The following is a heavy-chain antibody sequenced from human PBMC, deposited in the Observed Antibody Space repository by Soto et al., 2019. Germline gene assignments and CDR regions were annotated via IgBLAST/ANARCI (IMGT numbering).Heavy chain of an antibody. CDR2: IKQDGSEK. Sequence: PGGSLRLSCVASGFTFSSYWMSWVRQAPGKGLEWVANIKQDGSEKYYVESVKGRFTISRDNAKNSLYVQMNSLRAEDTAVYYCARDLASTTIPNYWGQGTLVTVSS. D-gene: IGHD4-17*01. CDR3: ARDLASTTIPNY. V-gene: IGHV3-7*04. CDR1: GFTFSSYW. J-gene: IGHJ4*02.